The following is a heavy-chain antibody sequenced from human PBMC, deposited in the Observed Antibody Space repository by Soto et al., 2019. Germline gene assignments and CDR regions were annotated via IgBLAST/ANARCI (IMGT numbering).Heavy chain of an antibody. CDR2: ISSSSSYT. Sequence: QVHLVESGGGLVKPGGSLRLSCAASGFAFSDYFMTWIRQAPGKGLEWVGYISSSSSYTNYADSVKGRFTISRDNAKNSLYLQMNSLRAEDTAVYYCARRYISGRCFDYWGQGTLVTVSS. CDR3: ARRYISGRCFDY. V-gene: IGHV3-11*05. CDR1: GFAFSDYF. D-gene: IGHD6-19*01. J-gene: IGHJ4*02.